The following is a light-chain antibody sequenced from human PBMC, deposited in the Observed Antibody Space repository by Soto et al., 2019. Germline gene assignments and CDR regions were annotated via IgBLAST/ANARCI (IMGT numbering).Light chain of an antibody. CDR3: QQRSNWPPIFT. CDR1: QSVSHN. CDR2: GAS. V-gene: IGKV3-15*01. Sequence: EIVMTQSPATLSVSPGEGATLSCRASQSVSHNLAWYQQKPGQAPRLLIYGASTRATGIPTRFSGSGSGTEFTLTISSLQSEDFAVYYCQQRSNWPPIFTFGPGTKVDIK. J-gene: IGKJ3*01.